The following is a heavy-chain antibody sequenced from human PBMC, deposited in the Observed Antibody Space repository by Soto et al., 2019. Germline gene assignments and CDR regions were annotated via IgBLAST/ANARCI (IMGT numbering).Heavy chain of an antibody. D-gene: IGHD5-12*01. Sequence: GGSLRLSCAASGFTFSSYGMHWVRQAPGKGLEWVAVISYDGSNKYYADSVKGRFTISRDNSKNTLYLQMNSLRAEDTAVYYCAKSGPKYVDIVDGLRYYYYMDVWGKGTTVTVSS. CDR2: ISYDGSNK. CDR3: AKSGPKYVDIVDGLRYYYYMDV. J-gene: IGHJ6*03. CDR1: GFTFSSYG. V-gene: IGHV3-30*18.